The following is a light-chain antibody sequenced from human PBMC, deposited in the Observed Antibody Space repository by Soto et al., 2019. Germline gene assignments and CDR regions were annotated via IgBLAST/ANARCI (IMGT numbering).Light chain of an antibody. CDR2: DAS. Sequence: EIVMTQSPATLSVSPGERATLSCRASQSVSSNLAWYQQKPGQAPRLLIYDASPRATGIPARFSGSGSGTEFTLTISSLQSEDFAVYYCQQYNNWPLTFGGGTNVEIK. CDR3: QQYNNWPLT. J-gene: IGKJ4*01. V-gene: IGKV3-15*01. CDR1: QSVSSN.